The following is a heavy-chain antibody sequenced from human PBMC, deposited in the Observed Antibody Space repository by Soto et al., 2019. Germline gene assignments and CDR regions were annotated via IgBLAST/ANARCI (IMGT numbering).Heavy chain of an antibody. CDR2: IYYSGST. D-gene: IGHD3-10*01. V-gene: IGHV4-30-4*01. J-gene: IGHJ5*02. CDR1: GGSISSGDYY. CDR3: ARDGNTMVRGAYNWFDP. Sequence: QVQLQESGPGLVKPSQTLSLTCTVSGGSISSGDYYWSWIRQPPGKGLEWIGYIYYSGSTYYNPSLKSRVTISVDTSKNQFSLKLSSVTAADTAVYYCARDGNTMVRGAYNWFDPWGQGTLVTVSS.